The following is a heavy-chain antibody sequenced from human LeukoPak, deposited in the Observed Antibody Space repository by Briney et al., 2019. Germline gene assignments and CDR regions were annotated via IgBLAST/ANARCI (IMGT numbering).Heavy chain of an antibody. J-gene: IGHJ6*02. V-gene: IGHV1-2*02. CDR1: GYTFTGDY. CDR3: ARGVYDSSGYYAYYYYGMDV. CDR2: INPNSGGT. Sequence: GASVKVSCKASGYTFTGDYMHWVRQAPGQGLEWMGWINPNSGGTNYAQKFQGRVTMTRDTSISTAYMELSRLRSDDTAVYYCARGVYDSSGYYAYYYYGMDVWGQGTTVTVSS. D-gene: IGHD3-22*01.